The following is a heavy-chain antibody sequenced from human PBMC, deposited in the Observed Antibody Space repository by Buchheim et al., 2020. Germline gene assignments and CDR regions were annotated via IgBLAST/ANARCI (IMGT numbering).Heavy chain of an antibody. CDR3: ARESEYSSSIDY. CDR1: GFTFNNYW. D-gene: IGHD6-13*01. J-gene: IGHJ4*02. Sequence: EVQLVESGGGLVQPGGSLRLSCAASGFTFNNYWLSWVRQAPGKGLEWVANIKQDGSEKYYLDPVKGRFTISRDNAKNSPYLQMNSLRAEDTAVYYCARESEYSSSIDYWGQGTL. CDR2: IKQDGSEK. V-gene: IGHV3-7*01.